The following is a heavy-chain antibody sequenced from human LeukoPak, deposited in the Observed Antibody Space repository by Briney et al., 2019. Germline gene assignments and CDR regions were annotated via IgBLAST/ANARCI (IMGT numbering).Heavy chain of an antibody. Sequence: SETLSLTCTVSNYSISSGYYWAWIRQPPGKGLEWIGNIYHSGNTYYNPSLKSRVSLSVDTSENQFSLKLSSVTAADTAVYYCAGTYSLYDPFDIWGQGTMVAVSS. CDR3: AGTYSLYDPFDI. CDR2: IYHSGNT. V-gene: IGHV4-38-2*02. CDR1: NYSISSGYY. J-gene: IGHJ3*02. D-gene: IGHD6-13*01.